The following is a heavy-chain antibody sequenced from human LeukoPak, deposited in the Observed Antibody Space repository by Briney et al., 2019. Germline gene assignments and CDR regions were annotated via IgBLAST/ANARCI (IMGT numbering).Heavy chain of an antibody. J-gene: IGHJ4*02. D-gene: IGHD2-2*02. CDR2: ISSSGSTI. CDR1: GFTFSNFE. V-gene: IGHV3-48*03. Sequence: QPGGSLRLSCAASGFTFSNFEMNWVRQAPGKGLEWVSYISSSGSTIYYAGSVKGRFTTSRDNAKNSLYLQMHSLRAEDTAVYYCSAVVPTAIGSSFDYWGQGTLVTVSS. CDR3: SAVVPTAIGSSFDY.